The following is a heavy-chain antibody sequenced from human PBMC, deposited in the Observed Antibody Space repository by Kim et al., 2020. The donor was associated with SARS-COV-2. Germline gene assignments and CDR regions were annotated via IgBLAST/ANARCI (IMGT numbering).Heavy chain of an antibody. Sequence: YYADSVKGRFTISRDNAKNSRYLQMNSLRAEDTAVYYCARDRGTIFWCDPWGQGTLVTVSS. V-gene: IGHV3-21*01. D-gene: IGHD3-9*01. CDR3: ARDRGTIFWCDP. J-gene: IGHJ5*02.